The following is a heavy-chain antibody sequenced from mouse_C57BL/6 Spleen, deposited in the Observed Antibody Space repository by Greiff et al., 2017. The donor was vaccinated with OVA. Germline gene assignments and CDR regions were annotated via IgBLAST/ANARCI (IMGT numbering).Heavy chain of an antibody. CDR1: GYTFTDYE. CDR2: IDPETGGT. D-gene: IGHD2-3*01. J-gene: IGHJ3*01. V-gene: IGHV1-15*01. CDR3: TREDYDGYPSFAY. Sequence: VKLQESGAELVRPGASVTLSCKASGYTFTDYEMNWVKQTPVHGLEWIGAIDPETGGTAYNQKFKGKAILTADKSSSTAYMELRSLTSEDSAVYYCTREDYDGYPSFAYWGQGTLVTVSA.